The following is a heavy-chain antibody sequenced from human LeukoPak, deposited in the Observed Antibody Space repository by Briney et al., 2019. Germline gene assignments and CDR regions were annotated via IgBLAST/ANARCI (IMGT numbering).Heavy chain of an antibody. J-gene: IGHJ5*02. V-gene: IGHV4-59*12. CDR3: ARDAPRYCSSTSSLCGYNWFDP. CDR1: GGSISSYY. Sequence: PSETLSLTCTVSGGSISSYYWSWIRQPPGKGLEWIGYIYYSGSTNYNPSLKSRVTISVDTSKNQFSLKLSSVTAADTAVYYCARDAPRYCSSTSSLCGYNWFDPWGQGTLVTVSS. D-gene: IGHD2-2*01. CDR2: IYYSGST.